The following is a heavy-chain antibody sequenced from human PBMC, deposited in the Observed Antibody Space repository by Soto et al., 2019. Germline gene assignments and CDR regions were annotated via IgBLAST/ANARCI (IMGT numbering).Heavy chain of an antibody. CDR1: GYTFTSYD. D-gene: IGHD6-13*01. J-gene: IGHJ6*03. CDR2: MNPNSGNT. CDR3: ARGRPGSSWFVYYYYCMDV. Sequence: QVQLVQSGAEVKKPGASVKVSCKASGYTFTSYDINWVRQATGQGLEWMGWMNPNSGNTGYAQKFQGRVTMTRNTSISTDYMELSSLRSEDTAVYYCARGRPGSSWFVYYYYCMDVWGKGTTVTVSS. V-gene: IGHV1-8*01.